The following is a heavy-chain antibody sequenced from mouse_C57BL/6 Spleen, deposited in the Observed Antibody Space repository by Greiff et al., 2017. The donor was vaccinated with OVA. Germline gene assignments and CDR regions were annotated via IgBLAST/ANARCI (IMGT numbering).Heavy chain of an antibody. CDR1: GFTFSDYY. V-gene: IGHV5-16*01. J-gene: IGHJ2*01. CDR2: INYDGSST. Sequence: EVKLMESEGGLVQPGSSMKLSCTASGFTFSDYYMAWVRQVPEKGLEWVANINYDGSSTYYLDSLKSRFIISRDNAKNILYLQMSSLKSEDTATYYCARGYYGSLDYWGQGTTLTVSS. CDR3: ARGYYGSLDY. D-gene: IGHD1-1*01.